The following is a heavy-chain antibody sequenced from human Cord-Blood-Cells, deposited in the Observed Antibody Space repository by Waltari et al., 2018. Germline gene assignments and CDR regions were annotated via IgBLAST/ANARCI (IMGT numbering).Heavy chain of an antibody. CDR1: GYTFTGYY. CDR3: ARREGGSGSYWFDP. Sequence: QVQLVQSGAEVKKPGASVKVSCTASGYTFTGYYMPWVRQAPGQGLEWMGWINPNSGGTNYAQKFQGRVTMTRDTSISTAYMELSRLRSDDTAVYYCARREGGSGSYWFDPWGQGTLVTVSS. J-gene: IGHJ5*02. V-gene: IGHV1-2*02. D-gene: IGHD3-10*01. CDR2: INPNSGGT.